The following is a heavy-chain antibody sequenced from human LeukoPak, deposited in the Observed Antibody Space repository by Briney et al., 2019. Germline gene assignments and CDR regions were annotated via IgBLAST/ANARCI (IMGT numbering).Heavy chain of an antibody. CDR1: GASISSYY. D-gene: IGHD2-2*02. V-gene: IGHV4-59*01. J-gene: IGHJ4*02. Sequence: SETPSLTCTVSGASISSYYWSWIRQPPGKGLEWIGYIYYSGSTNYNPSLKSRVTISVDTSKNQFSLKLSSVTAADTAVYYCASYCSSTSCYTRFDYWGQGTLVTVSS. CDR2: IYYSGST. CDR3: ASYCSSTSCYTRFDY.